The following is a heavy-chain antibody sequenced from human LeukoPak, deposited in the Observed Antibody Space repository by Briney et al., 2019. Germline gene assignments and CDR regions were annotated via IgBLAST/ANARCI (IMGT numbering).Heavy chain of an antibody. D-gene: IGHD3-10*01. V-gene: IGHV3-7*01. CDR2: IKQDGSEK. CDR1: GFTFSSYW. J-gene: IGHJ4*02. Sequence: GGSLRLSCAASGFTFSSYWMSWVRPAPGKGLEWVANIKQDGSEKYYVDSVKGRFTISRDNAKNSLYLQMNSLRAEDTAVYYCAKNLVRGVIPNYWGQGTLVTVSS. CDR3: AKNLVRGVIPNY.